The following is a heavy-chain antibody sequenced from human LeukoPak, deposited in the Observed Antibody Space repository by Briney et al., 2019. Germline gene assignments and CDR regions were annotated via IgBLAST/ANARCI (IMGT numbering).Heavy chain of an antibody. Sequence: GGSLRLSWAASGFTFNYAWMSWVRQVPGKGLEWVGQTVSEIDGGTTDYAAPVKGRFTISRDDSKSTLYLQMNSLKIEDTAVYYCTTDEDWNYARKDVWGQGATVIVSS. V-gene: IGHV3-15*04. D-gene: IGHD1-7*01. J-gene: IGHJ6*02. CDR2: TVSEIDGGTT. CDR3: TTDEDWNYARKDV. CDR1: GFTFNYAW.